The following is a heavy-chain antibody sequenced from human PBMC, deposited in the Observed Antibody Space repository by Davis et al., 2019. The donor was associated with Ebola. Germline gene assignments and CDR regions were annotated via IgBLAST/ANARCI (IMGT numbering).Heavy chain of an antibody. J-gene: IGHJ5*02. D-gene: IGHD3-10*01. CDR2: IYYSGST. V-gene: IGHV4-39*01. Sequence: MPSETLSLTCAVYGGSFSGYYWGWIRQPPGKGLEWIGSIYYSGSTYYNPSLKSRVTISVDTSKNQFSLKLSSVTAADTAVYYCASHVLLWFGELLYTIDWFDPWGQGTLVTVSS. CDR1: GGSFSGYY. CDR3: ASHVLLWFGELLYTIDWFDP.